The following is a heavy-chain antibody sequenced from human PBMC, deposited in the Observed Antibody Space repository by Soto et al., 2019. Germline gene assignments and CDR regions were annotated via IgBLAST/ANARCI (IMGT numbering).Heavy chain of an antibody. CDR2: IYYSGST. CDR3: ARRRRGLNLLIDNYYDSSGFDY. D-gene: IGHD3-22*01. V-gene: IGHV4-30-4*01. Sequence: TLSLTCTVSGGSISSGDYYWSWIRQPPGKGLEWIGYIYYSGSTYYNPSLKSRVTISVDTSKNQFSLKLSSVTAADTAVYYFARRRRGLNLLIDNYYDSSGFDYWGQGTLVTVS. J-gene: IGHJ4*02. CDR1: GGSISSGDYY.